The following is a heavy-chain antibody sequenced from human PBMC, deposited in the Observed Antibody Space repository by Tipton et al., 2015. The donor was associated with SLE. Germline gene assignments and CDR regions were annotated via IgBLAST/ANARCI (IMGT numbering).Heavy chain of an antibody. CDR1: GYSISSGYY. CDR3: ARPPGGDI. J-gene: IGHJ3*02. CDR2: MYHTGST. Sequence: GLVKPSETLSLTCVVSGYSISSGYYWGWIRQPPGKGLEWIGTMYHTGSTYYNPSLKSRVTMSVDTSKNQFSLKLSSVTAADTAVYYCARPPGGDIWGQGTMVTVSS. D-gene: IGHD1-26*01. V-gene: IGHV4-38-2*01.